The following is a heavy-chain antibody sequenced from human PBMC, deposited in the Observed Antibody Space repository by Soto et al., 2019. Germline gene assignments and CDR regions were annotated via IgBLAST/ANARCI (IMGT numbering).Heavy chain of an antibody. Sequence: CAISGDSVSSNSAAWNWIRQSPSRGLEWLGRTYYRSKWYNDYAVSVKSRITINPDTSKNQFSLQLNSVTPEDTAVYYCARVNWNLGYYGMDVWGHGIAVTVSS. D-gene: IGHD1-7*01. CDR1: GDSVSSNSAA. CDR3: ARVNWNLGYYGMDV. J-gene: IGHJ6*02. V-gene: IGHV6-1*01. CDR2: TYYRSKWYN.